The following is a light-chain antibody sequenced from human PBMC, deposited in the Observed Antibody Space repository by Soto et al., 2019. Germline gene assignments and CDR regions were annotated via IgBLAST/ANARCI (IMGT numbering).Light chain of an antibody. CDR3: QQRSSWPIT. CDR2: DAS. CDR1: QSVSRS. Sequence: EIVLTQSPATLSLSPGERATLSCRASQSVSRSLVWYQQKPGQAPRRLIYDASNRAAGIRARFSGSGSGTDFTLTISSLEPEDFAVYYCQQRSSWPITFGQGTRLEIK. J-gene: IGKJ5*01. V-gene: IGKV3-11*01.